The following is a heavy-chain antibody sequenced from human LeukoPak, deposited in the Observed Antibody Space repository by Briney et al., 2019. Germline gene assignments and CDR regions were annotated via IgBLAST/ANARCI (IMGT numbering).Heavy chain of an antibody. D-gene: IGHD6-13*01. CDR3: AHRRIAFDY. J-gene: IGHJ4*02. CDR1: GFSLSTSGVG. V-gene: IGHV2-5*02. CDR2: IYWDDDK. Sequence: TLXXPTQPLTLTCTFSGFSLSTSGVGVGWIRQPPGKALEWLALIYWDDDKRYSPSLKSRLTITKDTSKNQVVLTMTNMDPVDTATYYCAHRRIAFDYWGQGTLVTVSS.